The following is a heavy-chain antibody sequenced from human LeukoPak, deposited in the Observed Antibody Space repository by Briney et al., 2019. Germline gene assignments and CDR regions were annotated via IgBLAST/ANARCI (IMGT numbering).Heavy chain of an antibody. J-gene: IGHJ4*02. D-gene: IGHD3-22*01. CDR3: TTDYYDSSGYAIDY. V-gene: IGHV3-15*01. CDR1: GFIFSNAW. Sequence: GGSLRLPCAAAGFIFSNAWMSWVRQAPGKGLDWVGRLKSKTDGGTTDYAAPVKGRFTISRDDSKNTLYLQMNSLKTEDTAVYYCTTDYYDSSGYAIDYWGQGTLVTVSS. CDR2: LKSKTDGGTT.